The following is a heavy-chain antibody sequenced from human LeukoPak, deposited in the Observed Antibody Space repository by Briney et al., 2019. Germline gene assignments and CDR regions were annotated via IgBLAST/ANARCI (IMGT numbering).Heavy chain of an antibody. V-gene: IGHV3-9*01. J-gene: IGHJ4*02. D-gene: IGHD2-15*01. CDR2: ISWNSGSI. CDR1: GFTFDDYA. CDR3: AKDNCSGGSCYSLDY. Sequence: PGGSLRLSCAASGFTFDDYAMHWVRQAPGKGLEWVSGISWNSGSIGYADSVKGRFTISRDNAKNSLYLQMNSLRAEDTALYYCAKDNCSGGSCYSLDYWGQGTLVTVSS.